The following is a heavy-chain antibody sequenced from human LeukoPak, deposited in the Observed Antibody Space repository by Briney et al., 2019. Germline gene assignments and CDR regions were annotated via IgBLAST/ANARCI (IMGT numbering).Heavy chain of an antibody. J-gene: IGHJ4*02. CDR3: ARVSVALADDY. CDR2: IDSDGSST. D-gene: IGHD6-19*01. Sequence: GGSLRLSCAASGFTFSHYWMHWVRHAPGKGLVWVSRIDSDGSSTYYADSVKGRFTISRDNAKNTLYLQMNSLRAEDTAVYYCARVSVALADDYGGQGTLVTVSS. CDR1: GFTFSHYW. V-gene: IGHV3-74*01.